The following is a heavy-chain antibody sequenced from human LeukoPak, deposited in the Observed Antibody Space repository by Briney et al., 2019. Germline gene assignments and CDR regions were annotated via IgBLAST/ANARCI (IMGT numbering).Heavy chain of an antibody. CDR1: GGSISSGGYY. D-gene: IGHD3-3*01. CDR3: ARALRFLEWLPSFDY. Sequence: SQTLSLTCTVSGGSISSGGYYWGWLRQHPGKGLEWIGYIYYSGSTYYNPSLKSRVTISVDTSKNQFSLKLSSVTAADTAVYYCARALRFLEWLPSFDYWGQGTPVTVSS. V-gene: IGHV4-31*03. CDR2: IYYSGST. J-gene: IGHJ4*02.